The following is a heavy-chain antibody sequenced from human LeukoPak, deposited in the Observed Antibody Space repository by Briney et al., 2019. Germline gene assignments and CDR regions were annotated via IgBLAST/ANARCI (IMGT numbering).Heavy chain of an antibody. V-gene: IGHV4-59*08. CDR2: IYYSGST. CDR3: ARGGDGYRPYYFDY. D-gene: IGHD5-24*01. Sequence: SETLSLTFTVSGGSISSYYWSWIRQPPGKGLEWIGYIYYSGSTNYNPSLKSRVTISVDTSKNQFSLKLSSVTAADTAVYYCARGGDGYRPYYFDYWGQGTLVTVSS. J-gene: IGHJ4*02. CDR1: GGSISSYY.